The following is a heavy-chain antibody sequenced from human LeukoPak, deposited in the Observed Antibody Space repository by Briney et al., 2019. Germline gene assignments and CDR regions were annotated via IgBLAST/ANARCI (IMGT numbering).Heavy chain of an antibody. Sequence: GGSLRLSCAASGFTFSSYWMHWVRQAPGKGLGWVSRINSDGSSTSYADSVKGRFTISRDNAKNTLYLQMNSLRAEDTAVYYCARGVRGREMATRPIDYWGQGTLVTVSS. V-gene: IGHV3-74*01. D-gene: IGHD5-24*01. CDR1: GFTFSSYW. CDR3: ARGVRGREMATRPIDY. CDR2: INSDGSST. J-gene: IGHJ4*02.